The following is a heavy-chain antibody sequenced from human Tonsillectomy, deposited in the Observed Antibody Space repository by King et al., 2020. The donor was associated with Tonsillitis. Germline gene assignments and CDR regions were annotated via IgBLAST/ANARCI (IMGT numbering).Heavy chain of an antibody. D-gene: IGHD6-13*01. J-gene: IGHJ1*01. CDR2: IIPIFGTT. Sequence: VQLVESGAEVKKPGSSVKVSCKTSGGTFSSYAISWVRQAPGQGLEWMGGIIPIFGTTNYAQKFQGRVSITADESTSTAYMELSSLRSEDTAVYYRAGYSSSWYREYFQHWGQGTLVTVSS. CDR3: AGYSSSWYREYFQH. V-gene: IGHV1-69*01. CDR1: GGTFSSYA.